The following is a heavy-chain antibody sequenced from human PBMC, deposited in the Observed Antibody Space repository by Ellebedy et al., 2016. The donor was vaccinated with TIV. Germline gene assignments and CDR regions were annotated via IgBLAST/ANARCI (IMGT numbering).Heavy chain of an antibody. Sequence: GESLKISXAASGFTFSSYSMNWVRQAPGKGLEWVAVIWYDGSNKYYADSVKGRFTISRDNSKNTLYLQMNSLRAEDTAVYYCARDPTLLSPAGYYYYYMDVWGKGTTVTASS. J-gene: IGHJ6*03. CDR2: IWYDGSNK. D-gene: IGHD6-25*01. CDR3: ARDPTLLSPAGYYYYYMDV. CDR1: GFTFSSYS. V-gene: IGHV3-33*08.